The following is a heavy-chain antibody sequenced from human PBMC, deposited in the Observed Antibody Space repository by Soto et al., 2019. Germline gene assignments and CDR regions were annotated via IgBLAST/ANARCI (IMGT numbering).Heavy chain of an antibody. Sequence: PGGSLRLSCAASGFTFSSYAMSWVRQAPGKGLEWVSAISGSGGSTYYADSVKGRFTISRDNSKNTLYLQMNSLRAEDTAVYYCAKGRLRATVQTDDYWGQGTLVTVSS. J-gene: IGHJ4*02. CDR1: GFTFSSYA. D-gene: IGHD4-4*01. V-gene: IGHV3-23*01. CDR3: AKGRLRATVQTDDY. CDR2: ISGSGGST.